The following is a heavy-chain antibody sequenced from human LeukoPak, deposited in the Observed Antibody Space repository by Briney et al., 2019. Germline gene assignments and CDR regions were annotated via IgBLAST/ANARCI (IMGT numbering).Heavy chain of an antibody. Sequence: GASVKVSCKASGGTFSSYAISWVRQAPGQGLEWMGGIIPIFGTANYAQKFQGRVTITADESTSTAYMELSSLRSEDTAAYYCARDEIFGVGPPAFYYYYYGMDVWGQGTTVTVSS. CDR2: IIPIFGTA. J-gene: IGHJ6*02. CDR3: ARDEIFGVGPPAFYYYYYGMDV. CDR1: GGTFSSYA. V-gene: IGHV1-69*13. D-gene: IGHD3-3*01.